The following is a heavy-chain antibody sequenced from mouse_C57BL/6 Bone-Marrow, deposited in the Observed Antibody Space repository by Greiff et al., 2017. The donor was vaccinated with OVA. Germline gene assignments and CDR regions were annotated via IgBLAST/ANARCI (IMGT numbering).Heavy chain of an antibody. Sequence: VLLQQSVAELVRPGASVTLSCTASGFNIKNTYMPWVKQRPEQGLEWIGRIDPANGTTKHAPKFQGKATITADPSTHTAYLQLSGLTSEDTAIYYCARGRGYIDVWGTGTTVTVSS. V-gene: IGHV14-3*01. CDR1: GFNIKNTY. CDR3: ARGRGYIDV. CDR2: IDPANGTT. J-gene: IGHJ1*03.